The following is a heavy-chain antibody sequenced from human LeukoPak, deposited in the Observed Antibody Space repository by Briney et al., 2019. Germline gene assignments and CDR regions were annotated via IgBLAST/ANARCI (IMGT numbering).Heavy chain of an antibody. J-gene: IGHJ4*02. CDR1: GFTFRSYY. CDR2: IRRDATTK. D-gene: IGHD4-11*01. CDR3: ARDDDGNLDF. V-gene: IGHV3-7*01. Sequence: GSLRLSCAASGFTFRSYYMAWVRQSQGQGTEWVATIRRDATTKNYVDSVRGRFTISRDNSMDSLYLQMNSLRAEDTAVYYCARDDDGNLDFWGQGTLVTVSS.